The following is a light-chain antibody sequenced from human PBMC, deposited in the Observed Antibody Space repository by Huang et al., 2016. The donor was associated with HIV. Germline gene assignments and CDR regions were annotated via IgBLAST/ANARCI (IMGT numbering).Light chain of an antibody. CDR2: AAS. V-gene: IGKV1-27*01. J-gene: IGKJ3*01. Sequence: DIQMTQSPSSLSASVGDRVTISCRASQGISNHLAWYQHKPGQAPKLLVYAASALRSGVPSLFSGSGSGTEFTLTISSLQAEDVATYFCQKYDSAPRTFGPGTKVEIK. CDR1: QGISNH. CDR3: QKYDSAPRT.